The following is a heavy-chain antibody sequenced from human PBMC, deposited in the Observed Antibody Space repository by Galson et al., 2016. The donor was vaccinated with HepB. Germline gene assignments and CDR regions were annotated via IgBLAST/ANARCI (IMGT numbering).Heavy chain of an antibody. Sequence: SETLSLTCAVYGGSFNEYYWTWIRQSPGKGLEWIGDINHSGGINYNPSLKSRLTISIDTSKNQFSLNLNSVTAADTAVYYCARGRGRTHIFEIRVVPAASKYYFDYWGQGILVTVSS. CDR3: ARGRGRTHIFEIRVVPAASKYYFDY. CDR2: INHSGGI. V-gene: IGHV4-34*01. J-gene: IGHJ4*02. CDR1: GGSFNEYY. D-gene: IGHD2-2*01.